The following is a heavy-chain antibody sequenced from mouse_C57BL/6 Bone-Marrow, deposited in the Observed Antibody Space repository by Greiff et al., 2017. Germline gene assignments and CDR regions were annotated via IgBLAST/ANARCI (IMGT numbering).Heavy chain of an antibody. CDR3: ARVYDYDGAWFAY. Sequence: EVKLVESGGGLVKPGGSLKLSCAASGFTFSSYAMSWVRQTPEKRLEWVATISAGGSYTYYPDNVKGRFTISRDNATNNLYLQMNHLKSEDTAMYYCARVYDYDGAWFAYWGQGTLVTVSA. CDR1: GFTFSSYA. J-gene: IGHJ3*01. V-gene: IGHV5-4*03. D-gene: IGHD2-4*01. CDR2: ISAGGSYT.